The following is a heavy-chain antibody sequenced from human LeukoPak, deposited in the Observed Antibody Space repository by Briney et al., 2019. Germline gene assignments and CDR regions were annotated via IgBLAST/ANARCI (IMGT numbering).Heavy chain of an antibody. CDR3: ARSVPIAAAGFDAFDI. J-gene: IGHJ3*02. CDR2: IYYSGST. D-gene: IGHD6-13*01. Sequence: KASETLSLTCTVSGGSISSSSYYWGWIRQPPGKGLEWIGRIYYSGSTYYNPPLKSRVTISVDTSKNQFSLKLSSVTAADTAVYYCARSVPIAAAGFDAFDIWGQGTMVTVSS. CDR1: GGSISSSSYY. V-gene: IGHV4-39*01.